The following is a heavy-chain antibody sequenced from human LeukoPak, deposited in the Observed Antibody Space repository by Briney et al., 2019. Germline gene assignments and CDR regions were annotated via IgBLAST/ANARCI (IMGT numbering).Heavy chain of an antibody. V-gene: IGHV3-20*04. CDR2: INWNGGST. CDR3: ARDQSEGVGYGMDV. Sequence: PGGSLRLSCTASGFTFSGYWMNWVRQAPGKGLEWVSGINWNGGSTGYADSVKGRFTISRDNAKNSLYLQMNSLRAEDTALYYCARDQSEGVGYGMDVWGQGTTVTVSS. J-gene: IGHJ6*02. CDR1: GFTFSGYW. D-gene: IGHD3-10*01.